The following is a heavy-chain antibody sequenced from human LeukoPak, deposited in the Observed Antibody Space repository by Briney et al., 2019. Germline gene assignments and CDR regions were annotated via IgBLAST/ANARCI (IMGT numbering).Heavy chain of an antibody. J-gene: IGHJ5*02. Sequence: SETLSLTCTVSGGSISSYYLSWIRQPAGKGLEWIGRIYTSGSTNYNPSLKNRVTMSVDTSKNQFSLQLSSVTTADTTVYYYASSSPCYDVWFDRWGEGTLVTAS. CDR1: GGSISSYY. V-gene: IGHV4-4*07. D-gene: IGHD5-12*01. CDR2: IYTSGST. CDR3: ASSSPCYDVWFDR.